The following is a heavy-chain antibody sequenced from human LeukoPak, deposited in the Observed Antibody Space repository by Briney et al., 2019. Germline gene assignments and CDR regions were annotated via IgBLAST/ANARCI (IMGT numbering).Heavy chain of an antibody. V-gene: IGHV4-59*01. CDR3: ARRRVLPPAYYFDY. Sequence: SETLSLTCTVSGDSISSYYWTWLRQPPGKGLEWIGYIYNSGSAIYSPSLKSRVTISVDTSKNQFSLKLSSMTAADTAVYYCARRRVLPPAYYFDYWGQGTLVTVSS. CDR1: GDSISSYY. J-gene: IGHJ4*02. CDR2: IYNSGSA. D-gene: IGHD2/OR15-2a*01.